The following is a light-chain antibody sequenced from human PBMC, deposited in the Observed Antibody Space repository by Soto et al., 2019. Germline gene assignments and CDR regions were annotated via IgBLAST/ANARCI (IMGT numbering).Light chain of an antibody. CDR3: QQYNNWWT. V-gene: IGKV3-15*01. CDR2: GAS. J-gene: IGKJ1*01. CDR1: QSVSSN. Sequence: EIVLTQSPGTLSLSPGEGATLSCRASQSVSSNYLAWYQQKPGQAPRLLIYGASTRATGTPARFSGSGSGTEFTLTISSLQSEDFAVYYCQQYNNWWTFGQGTKVDIK.